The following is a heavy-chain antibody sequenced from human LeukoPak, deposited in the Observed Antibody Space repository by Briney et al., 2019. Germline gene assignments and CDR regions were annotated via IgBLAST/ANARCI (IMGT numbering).Heavy chain of an antibody. CDR3: ARQGRSVPAAANY. D-gene: IGHD2-15*01. Sequence: RLGESLQISCQTSGSTFTTYWIAWVRQLPGKGLEWMGIIYPDDPDIRYSPSFQGQVTISADKSISAACLQWSSLKASDTAMYYCARQGRSVPAAANYWGQGTLVTVSS. CDR1: GSTFTTYW. J-gene: IGHJ4*02. V-gene: IGHV5-51*01. CDR2: IYPDDPDI.